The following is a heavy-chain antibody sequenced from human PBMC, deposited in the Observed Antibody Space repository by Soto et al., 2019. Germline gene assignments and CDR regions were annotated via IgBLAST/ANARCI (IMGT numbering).Heavy chain of an antibody. CDR2: INPNSGGT. CDR1: GYTFIDYY. V-gene: IGHV1-2*04. CDR3: ARDLLPYCSGGSCYPEGAFHI. D-gene: IGHD2-15*01. Sequence: QVQLVQSGAEVKPPGASVKVSCKTSGYTFIDYYMHWVRQAPGQGLEWMGWINPNSGGTNYAQKFQGWVTLTRETSISNAYMELRRLRSDDTAVYFCARDLLPYCSGGSCYPEGAFHIWGQGTMVTVSS. J-gene: IGHJ3*02.